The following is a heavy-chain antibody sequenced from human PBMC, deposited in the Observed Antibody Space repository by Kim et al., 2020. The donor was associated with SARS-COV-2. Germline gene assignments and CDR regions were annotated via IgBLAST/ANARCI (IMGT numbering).Heavy chain of an antibody. CDR1: GATFKNHY. V-gene: IGHV3-23*01. Sequence: GGSLRLSCAVSGATFKNHYLNWVRQAPGKGLEWISGITPGGDTFYADSMKGRFTISRDNSKNTVYQQMNSLRSGDSAILYCAKVSPSSGTLNADYWGQGIVVTVPS. CDR3: AKVSPSSGTLNADY. D-gene: IGHD3-10*01. CDR2: ITPGGDT. J-gene: IGHJ4*02.